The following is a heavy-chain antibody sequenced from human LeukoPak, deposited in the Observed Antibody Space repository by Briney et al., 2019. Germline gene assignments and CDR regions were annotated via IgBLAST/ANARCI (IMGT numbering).Heavy chain of an antibody. CDR3: VKDPRHSAYGFDY. J-gene: IGHJ4*02. V-gene: IGHV3-48*04. CDR2: ISSSSTI. D-gene: IGHD5-12*01. Sequence: GGSLRLSCAASGFTFSSYSMNWVRQAPGRGLEWVSYISSSSTIYYADSVKGRFTISRDNAKNTLYLQMNSLRAEDTAVYYCVKDPRHSAYGFDYWGQGTLVTVSS. CDR1: GFTFSSYS.